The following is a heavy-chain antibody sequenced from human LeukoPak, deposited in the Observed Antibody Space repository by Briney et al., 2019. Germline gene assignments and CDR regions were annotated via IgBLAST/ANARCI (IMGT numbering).Heavy chain of an antibody. CDR2: ISYDGSNK. J-gene: IGHJ6*02. D-gene: IGHD1-26*01. CDR1: GFSISPYA. Sequence: GGSLRLSCAVSGFSISPYAMHWVRQAPGKGLEWVAFISYDGSNKYYTDSVKGRFTISRDNSKNTLYLQMNSLRAEDTAVYYCAKDGVGATDYYGMDVWGQGTTVTVSS. V-gene: IGHV3-30*04. CDR3: AKDGVGATDYYGMDV.